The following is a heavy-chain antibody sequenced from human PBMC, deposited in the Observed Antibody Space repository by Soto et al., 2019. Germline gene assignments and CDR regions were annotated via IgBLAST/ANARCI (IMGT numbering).Heavy chain of an antibody. CDR3: ANGGGAFCGTDCYSAFDY. CDR1: GLTVSSNY. CDR2: IYRDGST. V-gene: IGHV3-53*01. D-gene: IGHD2-21*02. J-gene: IGHJ4*02. Sequence: EVQLVESGGGLIQPGGSLRLSCAASGLTVSSNYMSWVRQAPGKGLEWVSVIYRDGSTYYADSVKGRFTISRDHSKNTLDLQMNSLSADDTAVYFCANGGGAFCGTDCYSAFDYWGQGTLVTVSS.